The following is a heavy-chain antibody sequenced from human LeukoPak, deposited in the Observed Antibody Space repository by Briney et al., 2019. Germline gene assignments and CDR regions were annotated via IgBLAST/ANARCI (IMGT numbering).Heavy chain of an antibody. CDR1: GFTFSSYS. J-gene: IGHJ4*02. CDR2: ISSGSGYI. CDR3: ARGYYYDSSGYWAPFDF. V-gene: IGHV3-21*01. D-gene: IGHD3-22*01. Sequence: PGGSLRLSCAAYGFTFSSYSMNWVRQAPGEGLEWVSSISSGSGYIHYADSLKGRFTISRDNAKNSMYLQMNSLSTEDTAVYYCARGYYYDSSGYWAPFDFWGQGTLVTVSS.